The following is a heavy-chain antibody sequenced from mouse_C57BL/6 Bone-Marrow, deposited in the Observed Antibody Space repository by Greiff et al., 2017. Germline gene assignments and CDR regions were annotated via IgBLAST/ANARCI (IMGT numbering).Heavy chain of an antibody. Sequence: DVMLVESGGGLVQPGGSLKLSCAASGFTFSDYYMYWVRQTPEKRLEWVAYISNGGGSTYYPDTVKGRFTISRDNATNTLYLQMSRLKSEDTTMYYCARQDGYPYAMDYWGQGTSVTVSS. V-gene: IGHV5-12*01. CDR2: ISNGGGST. D-gene: IGHD2-3*01. CDR3: ARQDGYPYAMDY. J-gene: IGHJ4*01. CDR1: GFTFSDYY.